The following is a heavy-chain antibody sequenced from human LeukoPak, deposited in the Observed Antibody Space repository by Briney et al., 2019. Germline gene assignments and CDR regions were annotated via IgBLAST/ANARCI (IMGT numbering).Heavy chain of an antibody. CDR2: IHSDGSST. V-gene: IGHV3-74*01. D-gene: IGHD1-26*01. CDR3: ARGAVGAHDY. CDR1: GFTFSSYW. J-gene: IGHJ4*02. Sequence: PGGSLRLSCAASGFTFSSYWTHWVRQAPGKGLVWVSRIHSDGSSTTYADSVKGRFTISRDNAKNTLYLQMNSLRAEDTALYYCARGAVGAHDYWGQGTLVTVSS.